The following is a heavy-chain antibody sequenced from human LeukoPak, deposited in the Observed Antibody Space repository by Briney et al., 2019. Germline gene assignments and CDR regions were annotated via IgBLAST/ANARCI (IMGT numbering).Heavy chain of an antibody. J-gene: IGHJ6*02. V-gene: IGHV3-7*01. Sequence: PGGSLRLSCAASGFTFSSYWMSWVRQAPGKGLEWVANIRQDGSEKYYVDSVKGRFTISRDNAKNSLYLQMNSLRAEDTAVYYCAREERYFDWLLSDTYYYYGMDVWGRGTTVTVSS. CDR2: IRQDGSEK. D-gene: IGHD3-9*01. CDR3: AREERYFDWLLSDTYYYYGMDV. CDR1: GFTFSSYW.